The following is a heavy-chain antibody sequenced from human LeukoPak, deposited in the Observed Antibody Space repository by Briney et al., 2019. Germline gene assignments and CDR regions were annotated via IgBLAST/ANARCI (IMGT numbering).Heavy chain of an antibody. D-gene: IGHD6-6*01. CDR3: AAGYSSSPFGYYYMDV. J-gene: IGHJ6*03. Sequence: SVKVSCKASGGTFSSYAISWVRQAPGQGLEWMGGIIPIFGTANYAQKFQGRVTITTDESTSTAYMELSSLRSEDTAVYYCAAGYSSSPFGYYYMDVWGKGTTVTVSS. V-gene: IGHV1-69*05. CDR2: IIPIFGTA. CDR1: GGTFSSYA.